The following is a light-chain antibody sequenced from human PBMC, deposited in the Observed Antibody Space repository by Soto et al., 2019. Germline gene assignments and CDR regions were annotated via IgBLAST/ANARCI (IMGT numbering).Light chain of an antibody. CDR2: RAN. CDR1: TSNIGSHY. J-gene: IGLJ2*01. V-gene: IGLV1-47*01. Sequence: QSVLTQPPSASGTPGQRVTISCSGGTSNIGSHYVSWYQQLPGTAPKLLIYRANQRPSGVPDRFSVSKSGTSGSLAISGLRSEDEADYYCSAWDDSLSGVVFCGGTKLTVL. CDR3: SAWDDSLSGVV.